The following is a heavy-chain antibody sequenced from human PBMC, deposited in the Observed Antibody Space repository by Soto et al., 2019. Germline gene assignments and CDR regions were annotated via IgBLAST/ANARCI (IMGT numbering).Heavy chain of an antibody. CDR1: GGSIGDALYF. CDR3: ARVHQQYILFDP. CDR2: IHYRGNT. J-gene: IGHJ5*02. Sequence: QLQLQGSGPGLVKPSETLSLTCTVSGGSIGDALYFWGWIRQPPGKGLEWIASIHYRGNTYYNPSLTSRVTIPLDTSKNQFSLNLSSVTAADTALYYCARVHQQYILFDPWGQGTLVTVSS. D-gene: IGHD2-2*01. V-gene: IGHV4-39*01.